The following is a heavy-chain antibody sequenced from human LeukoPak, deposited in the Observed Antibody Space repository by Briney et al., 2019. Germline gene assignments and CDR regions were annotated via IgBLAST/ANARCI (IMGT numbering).Heavy chain of an antibody. V-gene: IGHV4-59*02. CDR2: IHHSGTT. Sequence: SETLSLTCTVSGDSVSRYFWNWIRQPPGKGLEWIGYIHHSGTTNYNPSLKSRVAISVDTSKNQFSLELSSVTAADTAVYFCARGGGCTTTSCDFDWWGQGTQVTVSS. CDR3: ARGGGCTTTSCDFDW. CDR1: GDSVSRYF. D-gene: IGHD2-8*01. J-gene: IGHJ4*02.